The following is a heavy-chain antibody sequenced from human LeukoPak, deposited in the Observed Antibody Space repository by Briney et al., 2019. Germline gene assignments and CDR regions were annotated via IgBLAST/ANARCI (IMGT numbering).Heavy chain of an antibody. CDR1: GFTFSSYA. J-gene: IGHJ4*02. CDR2: ISCSGGST. D-gene: IGHD2-2*02. Sequence: GGSLRLSCAASGFTFSSYAMSWVRQAPGKGLEWVAAISCSGGSTYYADSVKGRFTISRDNSKNTLYLQMNSLRAEDTAVYYCAKGGVYCSSTSCYTDDYWGQGTLVTVSS. CDR3: AKGGVYCSSTSCYTDDY. V-gene: IGHV3-23*01.